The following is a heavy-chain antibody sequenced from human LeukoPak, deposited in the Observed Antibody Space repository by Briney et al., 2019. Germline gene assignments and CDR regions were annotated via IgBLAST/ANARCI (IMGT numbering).Heavy chain of an antibody. CDR3: ARGGILRYFDWLSHNWSDP. CDR1: GYTFTGYY. CDR2: INPNSGGT. D-gene: IGHD3-9*01. J-gene: IGHJ5*02. V-gene: IGHV1-2*02. Sequence: ASVKVSCKASGYTFTGYYMHWVRQAPGQGLEWMGWINPNSGGTNYAQKFQGRVTMTRDTSISTAYMELSRLRSDDTAVYYCARGGILRYFDWLSHNWSDPWGQGTLVTVSS.